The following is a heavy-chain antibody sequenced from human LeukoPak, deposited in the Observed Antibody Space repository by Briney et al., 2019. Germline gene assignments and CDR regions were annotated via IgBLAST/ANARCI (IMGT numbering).Heavy chain of an antibody. CDR2: MNPNSGNT. Sequence: ASVKVSCKASGYTFTSYDINWVRQATGQGLEWMGWMNPNSGNTGYAQKFQGRVTMTRNTSISTAYMELSSLRSEDTAVYYCATDSSGIEYYFDYWGQGTLVTVSS. J-gene: IGHJ4*02. CDR3: ATDSSGIEYYFDY. D-gene: IGHD6-19*01. CDR1: GYTFTSYD. V-gene: IGHV1-8*01.